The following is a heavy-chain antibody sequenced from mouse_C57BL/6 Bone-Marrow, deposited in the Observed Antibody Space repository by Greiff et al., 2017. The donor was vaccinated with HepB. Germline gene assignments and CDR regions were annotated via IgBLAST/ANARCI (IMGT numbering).Heavy chain of an antibody. J-gene: IGHJ3*01. CDR3: AGHYYGSSYVAWFAY. V-gene: IGHV5-9*01. D-gene: IGHD1-1*01. CDR1: GFTFSSYT. Sequence: EVQLVESGGGLVKPGGSLKLSCAASGFTFSSYTMSWVRQTPEKRLEWVATISGGGGNTYYPDSVTGRFTISSDNAKNTLYLQMSSLRSEDTALYYCAGHYYGSSYVAWFAYWGQGTLVTVSA. CDR2: ISGGGGNT.